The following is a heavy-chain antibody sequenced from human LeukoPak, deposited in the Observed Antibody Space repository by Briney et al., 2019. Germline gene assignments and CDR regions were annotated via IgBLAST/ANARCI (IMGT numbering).Heavy chain of an antibody. CDR3: ARDRLGYYGSGSYLSPNFDY. CDR1: GYTFTSYG. J-gene: IGHJ4*02. D-gene: IGHD3-10*01. Sequence: ASVKVSVKASGYTFTSYGISWVRQAPGQGLEWMGWISAYNGNTNYAQKLQGRVTMTTDTSTSTAYMELRSLRSDDTAVYYCARDRLGYYGSGSYLSPNFDYWGQGTLVTVSS. CDR2: ISAYNGNT. V-gene: IGHV1-18*01.